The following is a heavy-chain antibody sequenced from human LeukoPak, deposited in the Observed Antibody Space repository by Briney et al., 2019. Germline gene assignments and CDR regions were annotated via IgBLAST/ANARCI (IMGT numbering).Heavy chain of an antibody. CDR2: ISSSGSTI. Sequence: GGSLRLSCAASGFAFSSYEMNWVRQAPGKGLEWVSYISSSGSTIYYADSVKGRFTISRDNAKNSLYLQMNSLRAEDTAVYYCAESLQWLLDYWGQGTLVTVSS. V-gene: IGHV3-48*03. CDR3: AESLQWLLDY. J-gene: IGHJ4*02. D-gene: IGHD6-19*01. CDR1: GFAFSSYE.